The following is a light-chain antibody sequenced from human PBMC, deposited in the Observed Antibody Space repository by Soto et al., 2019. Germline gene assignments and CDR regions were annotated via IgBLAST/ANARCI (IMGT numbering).Light chain of an antibody. CDR2: GAS. Sequence: EIVLTQSPGTLSLSPGERATLSCRASQSVSNNYLAWYQQKPGQAPRLLIYGASNRATGIPDRFSGSGSGTDFTLTISSLQPEDVATYYCQQYDDLPRTFSQGTKLQIK. CDR1: QSVSNNY. J-gene: IGKJ2*01. V-gene: IGKV3-20*01. CDR3: QQYDDLPRT.